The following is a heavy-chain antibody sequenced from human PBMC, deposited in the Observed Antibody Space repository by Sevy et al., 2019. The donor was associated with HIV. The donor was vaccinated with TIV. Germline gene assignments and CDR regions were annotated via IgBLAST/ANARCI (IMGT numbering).Heavy chain of an antibody. CDR1: GGAISSGDYY. CDR2: IYYSGST. V-gene: IGHV4-30-4*01. Sequence: SETLSLTCTVSGGAISSGDYYWSWIRQPPGKGLEWIGYIYYSGSTYYNPSLKSRVTISVETSKNQFSLKLSSVTAADTAVYYCARDTSYSSRNPVDYWGQGTLVTVSS. CDR3: ARDTSYSSRNPVDY. D-gene: IGHD6-13*01. J-gene: IGHJ4*02.